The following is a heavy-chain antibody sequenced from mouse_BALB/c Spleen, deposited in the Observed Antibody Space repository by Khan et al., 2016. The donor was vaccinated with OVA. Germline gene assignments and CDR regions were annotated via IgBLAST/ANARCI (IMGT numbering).Heavy chain of an antibody. CDR3: SRVDFGYFDY. CDR2: ISSGGGSYI. D-gene: IGHD2-13*01. Sequence: EVELVESGGGLVKPGDSLKLSCAASGFTFSKYAMSWVRQTPEKRLEWVATISSGGGSYIYYPDSVKGRFTIFRDNAKNTLYLQMSSLRSEDTAMYYCSRVDFGYFDYWGQGTTLTVSS. CDR1: GFTFSKYA. J-gene: IGHJ2*01. V-gene: IGHV5-9-3*01.